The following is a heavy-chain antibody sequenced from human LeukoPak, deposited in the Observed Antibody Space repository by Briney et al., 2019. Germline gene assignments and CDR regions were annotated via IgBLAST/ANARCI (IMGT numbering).Heavy chain of an antibody. V-gene: IGHV3-23*01. CDR1: GFTFSSYD. Sequence: PGGSLRLSCAASGFTFSSYDMNWVRQAPGKGLEWVSAISGRGGSTYYADSVKGRFTISRDNSKNTLYLQMNSLRAEDTAVYYYAKDRPADTALDYWGQGTLVTVSS. J-gene: IGHJ4*02. D-gene: IGHD5-18*01. CDR3: AKDRPADTALDY. CDR2: ISGRGGST.